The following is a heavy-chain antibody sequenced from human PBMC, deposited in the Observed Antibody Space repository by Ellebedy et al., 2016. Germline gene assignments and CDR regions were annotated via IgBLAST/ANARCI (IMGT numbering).Heavy chain of an antibody. D-gene: IGHD3-22*01. CDR3: AILIPSWIVDG. CDR1: GGSISSSSYY. CDR2: IYYSGST. V-gene: IGHV4-39*07. Sequence: GSLRLXXTVSGGSISSSSYYWGWIRQPPGKGLEWIGSIYYSGSTYYNPSLKSRVTISVDTSKNQFSLKLSSVTAADTAVYYCAILIPSWIVDGWGQGTLVTVSS. J-gene: IGHJ4*02.